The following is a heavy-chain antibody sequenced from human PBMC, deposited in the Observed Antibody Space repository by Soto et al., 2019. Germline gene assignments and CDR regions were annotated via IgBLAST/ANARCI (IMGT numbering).Heavy chain of an antibody. V-gene: IGHV1-69*01. CDR2: IIPIFGTA. D-gene: IGHD2-15*01. Sequence: QVQLVQSGAEVKKPGSSVKVSCTASGGTFSSYAISWVRQAPGQGLEWMGGIIPIFGTANYAQKFQGRVTITADESTSTSYMELSSLRSEDTAVYYCARDAYCSGGSCYGWFDYWGQGTLVTVSS. CDR1: GGTFSSYA. J-gene: IGHJ4*02. CDR3: ARDAYCSGGSCYGWFDY.